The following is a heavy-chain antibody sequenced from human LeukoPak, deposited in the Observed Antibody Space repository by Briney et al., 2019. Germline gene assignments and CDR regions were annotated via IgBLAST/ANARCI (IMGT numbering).Heavy chain of an antibody. Sequence: GGSLRLSCAASGITISANFMSWVRQAPGKGLEWVSGLHIGGNTEYLDSVRGRFIISRDNSRNMLFLQMNNLRPEDTAVYYCTRYDIQKGWFGPWGQGPLVTVSS. CDR1: GITISANF. CDR2: LHIGGNT. J-gene: IGHJ5*02. CDR3: TRYDIQKGWFGP. D-gene: IGHD1-1*01. V-gene: IGHV3-53*01.